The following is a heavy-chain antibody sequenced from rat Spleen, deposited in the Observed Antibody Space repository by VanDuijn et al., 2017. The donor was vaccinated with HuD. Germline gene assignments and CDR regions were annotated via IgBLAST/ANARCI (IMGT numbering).Heavy chain of an antibody. J-gene: IGHJ2*01. CDR2: INYDGSRI. V-gene: IGHV5-7*01. CDR1: RFTFSDYS. CDR3: ARSVFDY. Sequence: EVQLVESGGGLVQPGRSLKLSCAASRFTFSDYSMAWVRQAPKKGLEWVANINYDGSRIYYRDSVKGRFTISRDNAKSTLYLQMDSLRSEDTATYYCARSVFDYWGQGVMVTVSS.